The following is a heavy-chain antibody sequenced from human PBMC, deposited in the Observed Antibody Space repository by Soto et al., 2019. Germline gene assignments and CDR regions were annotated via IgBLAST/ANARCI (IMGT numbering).Heavy chain of an antibody. CDR1: GFSFSIYG. J-gene: IGHJ4*02. D-gene: IGHD2-2*01. Sequence: QVQLVESGGGVVQPGRSLRLSCAASGFSFSIYGMHWVRQAPGKGLEWVAVISYDGSNKQYADSVKGRFTISRDNSKNTVYLQMNSLSTEAAAVYYCAQDDLDHCASMSCYDFDSWGQGTLVTVSS. V-gene: IGHV3-30*18. CDR3: AQDDLDHCASMSCYDFDS. CDR2: ISYDGSNK.